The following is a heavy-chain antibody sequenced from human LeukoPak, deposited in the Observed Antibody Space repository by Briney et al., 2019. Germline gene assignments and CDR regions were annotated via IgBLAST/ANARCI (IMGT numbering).Heavy chain of an antibody. Sequence: GGSLRLSCVASGFPFSSYWMTWVRQAPGKGLEWVSYISSRSSTIYYADSVKGRFTISRDNAKNSLYLQMNSLRAEDTAVFYCARDNYIVDYWGQGTLVTVSS. CDR2: ISSRSSTI. J-gene: IGHJ4*02. CDR3: ARDNYIVDY. V-gene: IGHV3-48*01. D-gene: IGHD4-11*01. CDR1: GFPFSSYW.